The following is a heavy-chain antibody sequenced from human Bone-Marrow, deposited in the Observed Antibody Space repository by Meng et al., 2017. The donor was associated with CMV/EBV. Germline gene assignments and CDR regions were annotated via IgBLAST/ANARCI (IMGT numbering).Heavy chain of an antibody. J-gene: IGHJ6*02. V-gene: IGHV3-7*01. CDR3: ARQMGYYYDSSGSYYYYGMDV. D-gene: IGHD3-22*01. CDR1: GFTFSTYW. CDR2: IKQDGREK. Sequence: GESLKISCVASGFTFSTYWMSWVRQAPGKGLEWVANIKQDGREKYYVDSVKGRFTISRDNAKNSLYLQMNSLRAEDTAVDYCARQMGYYYDSSGSYYYYGMDVWGQGTTVTVSS.